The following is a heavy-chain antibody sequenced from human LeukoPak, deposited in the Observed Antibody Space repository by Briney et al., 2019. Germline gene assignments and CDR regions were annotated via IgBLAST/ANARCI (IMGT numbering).Heavy chain of an antibody. CDR3: ASSLVAQGAFDI. CDR1: GFTFSSYD. V-gene: IGHV3-13*01. CDR2: IGTAGDT. Sequence: GGSLRLSCAASGFTFSSYDMHWVRQATGKGLEWVSAIGTAGDTYYPGSVKGRFTISRENAKNSLYLRMNSLRAGDTAVYYCASSLVAQGAFDIWGQGTMVTVSS. D-gene: IGHD2-15*01. J-gene: IGHJ3*02.